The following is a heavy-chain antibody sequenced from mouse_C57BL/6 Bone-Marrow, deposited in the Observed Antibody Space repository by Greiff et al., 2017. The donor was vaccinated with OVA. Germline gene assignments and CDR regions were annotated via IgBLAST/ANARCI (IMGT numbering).Heavy chain of an antibody. D-gene: IGHD1-1*02. J-gene: IGHJ4*01. CDR2: ISSGGSYT. Sequence: EVQLVESGGDLVKPGGSLKLSCAASGFTFSSYGMSWVRQTPGKRLEWVATISSGGSYTYYPDSVKGRFTISRDNAKNTLYLQMSSLKSEDTAMYYCAENPRLFYYAMDYWGQGTSVTVSS. CDR1: GFTFSSYG. CDR3: AENPRLFYYAMDY. V-gene: IGHV5-6*01.